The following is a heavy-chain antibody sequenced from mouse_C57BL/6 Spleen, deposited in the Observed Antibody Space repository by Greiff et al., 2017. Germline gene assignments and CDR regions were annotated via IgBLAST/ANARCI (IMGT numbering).Heavy chain of an antibody. J-gene: IGHJ2*01. Sequence: QVQLQQSGAELVRPGASVTLSCKASGYTFTDYEMHWVKQTPVHGLEWIGAIDPETGGTAYNQKFKGKAILTADKSSSPAYMELRSLTSEDSAVYYCTRWGVTTGFDYWGQGTTLTVSS. V-gene: IGHV1-15*01. CDR3: TRWGVTTGFDY. D-gene: IGHD2-2*01. CDR1: GYTFTDYE. CDR2: IDPETGGT.